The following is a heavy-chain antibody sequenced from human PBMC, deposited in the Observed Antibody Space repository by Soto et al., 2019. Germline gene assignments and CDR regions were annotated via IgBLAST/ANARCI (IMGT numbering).Heavy chain of an antibody. J-gene: IGHJ5*02. CDR2: ISHGGRIE. CDR3: ARDGLPDDFRSGGYWFDP. CDR1: GFTFSTFA. Sequence: GGSLRLSCAASGFTFSTFALHWVRQAPGEGLEWVALISHGGRIENYADSVKGRFTISRDNSKNTLYMQMDSLRAEDTGVYYCARDGLPDDFRSGGYWFDPWGQGTPVTVSS. D-gene: IGHD3-3*01. V-gene: IGHV3-30-3*01.